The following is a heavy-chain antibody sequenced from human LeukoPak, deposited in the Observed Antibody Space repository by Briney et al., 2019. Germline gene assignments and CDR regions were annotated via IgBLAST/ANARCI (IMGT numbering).Heavy chain of an antibody. D-gene: IGHD3-10*01. J-gene: IGHJ4*02. CDR2: IYPSDSET. CDR1: GSSFNTFY. Sequence: GASLKISCQGSGSSFNTFYIGWVRQSPETGLEWMGNIYPSDSETKYKPSFQGQITISVDKAITTAYLHLSSLKASDTGMYYCARLIYYGSGRTYFFDSWGQGTLVAVSP. V-gene: IGHV5-51*01. CDR3: ARLIYYGSGRTYFFDS.